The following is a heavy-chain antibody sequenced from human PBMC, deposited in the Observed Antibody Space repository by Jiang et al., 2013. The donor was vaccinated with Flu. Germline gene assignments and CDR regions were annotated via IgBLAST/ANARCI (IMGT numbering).Heavy chain of an antibody. CDR2: ISSSGSTI. V-gene: IGHV3-11*01. Sequence: GLVKPGGSLRLSCAASGFTFSDYYMSWIRQAPGKGLEWVSYISSSGSTIYYADSVKGRFTISRDNAKNSLYLQMNSLRAEDTAVYYCARESLGRVAYYFTDYYVMDVWGQGTTVTVSS. CDR1: GFTFSDYY. CDR3: ARESLGRVAYYFTDYYVMDV. J-gene: IGHJ6*02. D-gene: IGHD2/OR15-2a*01.